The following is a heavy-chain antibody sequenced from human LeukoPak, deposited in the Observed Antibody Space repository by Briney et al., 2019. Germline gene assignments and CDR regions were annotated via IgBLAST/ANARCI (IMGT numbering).Heavy chain of an antibody. D-gene: IGHD4-17*01. V-gene: IGHV1-46*01. Sequence: ASVKVSCKASGYTFTSYYMHWVRQAPGHGLEWVGVINPSGSATNYAQKFQGRVTMTRYTSTSTVYMELSSLRSEDTAVYYCAREGDASNDYGDFDYWGQGTLVTVSS. J-gene: IGHJ4*02. CDR3: AREGDASNDYGDFDY. CDR1: GYTFTSYY. CDR2: INPSGSAT.